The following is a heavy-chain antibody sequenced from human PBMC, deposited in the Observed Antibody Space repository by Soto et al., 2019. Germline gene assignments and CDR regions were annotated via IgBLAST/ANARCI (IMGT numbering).Heavy chain of an antibody. Sequence: QVQLVESGGGVVQPGRSLRLSCAASGFTFSSYAMHWVRQAPGKGLEWVAVISYDGSNKYYADSVRGRFTISRDNSKNTLYVQMNSLRAEDTAVFYCARDGGGVGDTRGLDYWGQGTLVTVSS. CDR1: GFTFSSYA. J-gene: IGHJ4*02. CDR3: ARDGGGVGDTRGLDY. CDR2: ISYDGSNK. V-gene: IGHV3-30-3*01. D-gene: IGHD1-26*01.